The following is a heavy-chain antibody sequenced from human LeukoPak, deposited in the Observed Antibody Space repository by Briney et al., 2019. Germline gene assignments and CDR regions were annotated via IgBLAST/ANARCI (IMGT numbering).Heavy chain of an antibody. D-gene: IGHD6-19*01. J-gene: IGHJ4*02. V-gene: IGHV3-23*01. CDR1: GLTFSSYA. CDR2: IRGSGDIT. CDR3: AKDGISGWYGNHFDF. Sequence: PGGSLRLSCAASGLTFSSYAMNWVRQAPGKGLEWVSTIRGSGDITYYADSVKGRFTISRDNSKNTLYLQISSLRAEDTAIYYCAKDGISGWYGNHFDFWGQGILVTGSS.